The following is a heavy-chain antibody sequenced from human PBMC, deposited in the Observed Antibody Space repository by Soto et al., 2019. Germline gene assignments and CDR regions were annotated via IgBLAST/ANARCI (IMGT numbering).Heavy chain of an antibody. CDR1: GFTFSSYS. D-gene: IGHD4-17*01. CDR3: ARDPMNYGGNSDY. V-gene: IGHV3-21*01. Sequence: GWSLRLSCAASGFTFSSYSMNWVRQAPGKGLEWVSSISSSSSYIYYADSVKGRFTISRDNAKNSLYLQMNSLRAEDTAVYYCARDPMNYGGNSDYWGQGTLVTVSS. J-gene: IGHJ4*02. CDR2: ISSSSSYI.